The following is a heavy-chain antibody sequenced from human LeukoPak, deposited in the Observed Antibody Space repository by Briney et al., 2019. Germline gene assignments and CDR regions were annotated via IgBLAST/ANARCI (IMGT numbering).Heavy chain of an antibody. CDR3: AVTNGEYRGNDFDY. CDR1: GGSFSGYY. V-gene: IGHV4-34*01. Sequence: SETLSLTCAVYGGSFSGYYWSWIRQPPGKGLEWIGEINHSGSTNYNPSLKSRVTISVDTSKNLFSLKLSSVTAADTAVYYCAVTNGEYRGNDFDYGGRGPLVTV. CDR2: INHSGST. D-gene: IGHD5-12*01. J-gene: IGHJ4*02.